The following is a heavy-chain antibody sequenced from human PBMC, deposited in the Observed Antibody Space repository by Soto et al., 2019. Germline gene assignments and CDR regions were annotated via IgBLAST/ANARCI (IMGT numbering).Heavy chain of an antibody. Sequence: GGSLRLSCAASGFTFSSYGMHWVRQAPGKGLEWVAVIWYDGSNKYYADSVKGRFTISRDNSKNTLYLQMNSLRAEDTAVYYCASSPNGESAPYYYYYYMDVWGKGTTVTVSS. CDR3: ASSPNGESAPYYYYYYMDV. D-gene: IGHD3-10*01. J-gene: IGHJ6*03. V-gene: IGHV3-33*01. CDR1: GFTFSSYG. CDR2: IWYDGSNK.